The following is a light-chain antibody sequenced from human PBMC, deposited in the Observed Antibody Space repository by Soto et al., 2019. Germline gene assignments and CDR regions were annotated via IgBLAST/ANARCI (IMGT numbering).Light chain of an antibody. J-gene: IGLJ1*01. Sequence: SVLTQPASVSGSPGQSVTISCTGTSSDVGGYDYVSWYQQHPGKAPKFMIYEVTNRPSGVSHRFSGSKSGNTASLTISGLQAEEEADYYCSSYTTTSTYVFGTGTKVTVL. CDR3: SSYTTTSTYV. CDR2: EVT. V-gene: IGLV2-14*01. CDR1: SSDVGGYDY.